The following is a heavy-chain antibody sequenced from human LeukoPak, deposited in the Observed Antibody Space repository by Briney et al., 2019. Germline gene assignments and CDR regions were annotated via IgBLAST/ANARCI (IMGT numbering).Heavy chain of an antibody. CDR2: IDYSGST. J-gene: IGHJ3*02. V-gene: IGHV4-59*01. D-gene: IGHD6-13*01. CDR1: GGSNSTYY. CDR3: ARVRRYSSRPDAFDI. Sequence: SGTLSLTCTVSGGSNSTYYWSWIRQPPGKGLEWIGYIDYSGSTNYNPSLKSRVTMSVDTSKNRFSLKLSSVTAADTALFYCARVRRYSSRPDAFDIWGQGTMVTVSS.